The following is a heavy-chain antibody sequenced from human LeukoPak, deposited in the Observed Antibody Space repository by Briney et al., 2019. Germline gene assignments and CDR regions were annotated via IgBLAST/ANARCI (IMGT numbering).Heavy chain of an antibody. J-gene: IGHJ3*02. V-gene: IGHV4-4*07. CDR3: AKERSDAFDI. Sequence: PSETLSLTCTVSGGSISSYYWSWIRQPAGKGLEWIGRIYTSGSTNYNPSLKSRVTISVDTSKNQFSLKLSSVTAADTAMYYCAKERSDAFDIWGQETMVTVSS. CDR1: GGSISSYY. CDR2: IYTSGST.